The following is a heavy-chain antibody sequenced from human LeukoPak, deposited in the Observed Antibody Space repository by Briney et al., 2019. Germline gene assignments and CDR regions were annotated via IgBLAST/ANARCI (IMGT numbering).Heavy chain of an antibody. V-gene: IGHV1-2*06. J-gene: IGHJ4*02. Sequence: ASVKVSCRASGYTFIAYFMHWVRQAPGQGLEWMGRINPNSGATNFAQNFQGRVTLTRDTSISTAYMELSGLQSDDTAVYLCARAYYYDSSAYRFDDWGQGTLVTVSS. CDR1: GYTFIAYF. CDR3: ARAYYYDSSAYRFDD. D-gene: IGHD3-22*01. CDR2: INPNSGAT.